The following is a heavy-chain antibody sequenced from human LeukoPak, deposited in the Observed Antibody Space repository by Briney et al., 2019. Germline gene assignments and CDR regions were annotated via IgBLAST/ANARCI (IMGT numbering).Heavy chain of an antibody. CDR2: ISSSGTYI. J-gene: IGHJ3*02. Sequence: GGSLRLSCAASGFTFSIYNMNWVRQAPGKGLEWVSSISSSGTYIYYADSVKGRFTISRDTAKNSLYLQMNSLRAEDTAVYYCARERQSLTCYYIGPDAFDIWGQGTMVTVSS. V-gene: IGHV3-21*01. CDR1: GFTFSIYN. D-gene: IGHD3-9*01. CDR3: ARERQSLTCYYIGPDAFDI.